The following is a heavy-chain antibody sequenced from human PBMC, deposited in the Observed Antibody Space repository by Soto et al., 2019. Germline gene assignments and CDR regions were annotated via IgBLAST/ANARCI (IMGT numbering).Heavy chain of an antibody. J-gene: IGHJ5*02. D-gene: IGHD3-3*01. V-gene: IGHV1-58*01. CDR3: ARDYDFWSGYDINWFDP. CDR1: GFTFTSSA. CDR2: IVVGSGNT. Sequence: GASVKVSCKASGFTFTSSAVQWVRQARGQRLEWIGWIVVGSGNTNYAQKFQERVTITRDMSTSTAYMELSSLRSEDTAVYYCARDYDFWSGYDINWFDPWGPGTLVTVSS.